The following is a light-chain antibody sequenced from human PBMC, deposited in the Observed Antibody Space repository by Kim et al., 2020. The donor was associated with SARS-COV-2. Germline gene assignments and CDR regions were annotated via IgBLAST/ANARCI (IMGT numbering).Light chain of an antibody. J-gene: IGKJ4*01. Sequence: PGERAPRSGRASQTISNDLAWYQQKPGQAPRLLIYGVSTRATGIPATFSGSGSGTEFTLTISSLQSEDFALYYCQQYNDWPLTFGGGTKVDIK. CDR1: QTISND. CDR2: GVS. V-gene: IGKV3-15*01. CDR3: QQYNDWPLT.